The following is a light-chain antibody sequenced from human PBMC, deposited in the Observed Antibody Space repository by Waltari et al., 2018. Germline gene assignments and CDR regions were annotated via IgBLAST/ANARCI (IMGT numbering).Light chain of an antibody. CDR2: GAS. Sequence: EIVMTQSPGTLSVSPGEKANLSCRARQSVSSNLAWYQQKPGQSPRLLIYGASTRATGIPARFSGSGSGTAFTLTISSLHSEDFAVYYCQHSDTFGQGTKLEIK. CDR3: QHSDT. V-gene: IGKV3-15*01. J-gene: IGKJ2*01. CDR1: QSVSSN.